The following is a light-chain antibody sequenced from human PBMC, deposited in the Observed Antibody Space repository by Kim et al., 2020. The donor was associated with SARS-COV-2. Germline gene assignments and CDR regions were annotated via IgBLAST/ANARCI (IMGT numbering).Light chain of an antibody. CDR2: DVS. J-gene: IGLJ3*02. V-gene: IGLV2-14*03. Sequence: PGQSITISCTGTSRDVGGYNYVSWYQQHPGKAPKLMIYDVSNRPSGVSNRFSGSKSGNTASLTISGLQAEDEADYYCSSYTSSSTLFGGGTQLTVL. CDR3: SSYTSSSTL. CDR1: SRDVGGYNY.